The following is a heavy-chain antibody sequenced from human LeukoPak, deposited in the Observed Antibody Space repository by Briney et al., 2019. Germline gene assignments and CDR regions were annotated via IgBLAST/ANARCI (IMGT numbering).Heavy chain of an antibody. CDR1: GFTFSSYS. J-gene: IGHJ4*02. CDR3: ARDCSGGSCYRAFDY. Sequence: GGSLRLSCAASGFTFSSYSMNWVRQAPGEGLEWVSSISSSSSYIYYADSVKGRFTISRDNAKNSLYLQMNSLRAEDTAVYYCARDCSGGSCYRAFDYWGQGTLVTVSS. D-gene: IGHD2-15*01. CDR2: ISSSSSYI. V-gene: IGHV3-21*01.